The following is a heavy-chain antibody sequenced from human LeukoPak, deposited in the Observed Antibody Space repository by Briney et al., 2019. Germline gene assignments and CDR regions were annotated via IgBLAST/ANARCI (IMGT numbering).Heavy chain of an antibody. CDR2: VSGSGGST. CDR1: GFTFSSYA. D-gene: IGHD4-17*01. V-gene: IGHV3-23*01. CDR3: AKEGQDDYGEYYYYGLDV. Sequence: GGSLRLSCAASGFTFSSYAMSWVRQAPGKGLEWVSAVSGSGGSTYYADSVKGRFTISRDNSKNTLYLQMNSLRAEDTGVYYCAKEGQDDYGEYYYYGLDVWGRGTSVTVSS. J-gene: IGHJ6*02.